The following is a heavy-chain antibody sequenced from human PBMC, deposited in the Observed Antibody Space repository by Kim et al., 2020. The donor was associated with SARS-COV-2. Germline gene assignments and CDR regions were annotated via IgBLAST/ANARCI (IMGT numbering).Heavy chain of an antibody. J-gene: IGHJ6*02. V-gene: IGHV1-18*01. D-gene: IGHD3-3*01. CDR3: ARAYYDFWSGYYPTDV. Sequence: ASVKVSCKASGYTFTSYGISWVRQAPGQGLEWMGWISAYNGNTNYAQKLQGRVTMTTDTSTSTAYMELRSLRSDDTAVYYCARAYYDFWSGYYPTDVWGQGTTVTVSS. CDR2: ISAYNGNT. CDR1: GYTFTSYG.